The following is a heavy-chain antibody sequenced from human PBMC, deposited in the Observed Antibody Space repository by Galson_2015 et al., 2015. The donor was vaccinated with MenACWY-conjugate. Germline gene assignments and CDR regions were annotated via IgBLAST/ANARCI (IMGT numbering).Heavy chain of an antibody. V-gene: IGHV3-21*01. CDR1: GFTFSSYS. CDR3: AKDGSGSYYVDY. J-gene: IGHJ4*02. D-gene: IGHD3-10*01. CDR2: ISFSSSYI. Sequence: SLRLSCAASGFTFSSYSMNWVRQAPGEGLEWVSSISFSSSYISYADSVKGRFTISRDNAQNSLYLQMNGLRAEDTAAYYCAKDGSGSYYVDYWGQGTLVTVSS.